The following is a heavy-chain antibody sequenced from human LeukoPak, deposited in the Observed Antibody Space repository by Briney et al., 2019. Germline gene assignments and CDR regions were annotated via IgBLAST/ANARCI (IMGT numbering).Heavy chain of an antibody. Sequence: GSLRLSCAASGFTFSSYAMSWVRQAPGKGLEWVSAISGSGGSTYYADSVKGRFTTSRDNSKKTLYLQMNSLRAEDTAVYYCAKERAPLNIVKYYFDYWGQGTLVTVSS. D-gene: IGHD1-26*01. J-gene: IGHJ4*02. CDR1: GFTFSSYA. CDR2: ISGSGGST. V-gene: IGHV3-23*01. CDR3: AKERAPLNIVKYYFDY.